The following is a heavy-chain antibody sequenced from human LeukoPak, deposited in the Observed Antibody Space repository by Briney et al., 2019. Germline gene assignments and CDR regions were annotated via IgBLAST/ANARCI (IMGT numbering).Heavy chain of an antibody. CDR3: ARDKSSGWLDAFDI. V-gene: IGHV4-39*02. J-gene: IGHJ3*02. D-gene: IGHD6-19*01. Sequence: PSETVSLTCTVSGGSISSSGYYWGWIRQPPGKGLEWIGSIYYSGSTYYNPSLKSRVTISVDTSKNQFSLKLSSVTAADTAVYYCARDKSSGWLDAFDIWGQGTMVTVSS. CDR2: IYYSGST. CDR1: GGSISSSGYY.